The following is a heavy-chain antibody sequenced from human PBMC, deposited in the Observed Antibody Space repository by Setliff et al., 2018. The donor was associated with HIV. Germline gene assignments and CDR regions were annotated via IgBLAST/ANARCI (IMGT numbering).Heavy chain of an antibody. D-gene: IGHD6-19*01. V-gene: IGHV3-7*01. J-gene: IGHJ4*02. CDR3: AGAPSSGWYYYEY. Sequence: PGESLKISCAASGFSFSTYWMTWVRQAPGKGLEWVANIKQDGSEKIYVDSLKGRFTISRDNAKNSLYLQMNSLRAEDTAVYHCAGAPSSGWYYYEYWGQGTLVTVSS. CDR2: IKQDGSEK. CDR1: GFSFSTYW.